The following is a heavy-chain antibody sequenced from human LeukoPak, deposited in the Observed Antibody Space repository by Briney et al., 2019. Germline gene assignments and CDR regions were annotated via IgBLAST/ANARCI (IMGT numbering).Heavy chain of an antibody. CDR3: ARVSPMVRGVLDY. V-gene: IGHV4-4*02. D-gene: IGHD3-10*01. CDR2: IYHSGST. Sequence: SETLSLTCAVSGGSISSSNWWSWVRQPPGKGLEWIGEIYHSGSTNYNPSLKSRVTISVDKSKNQFSLKLSSVTAADTAVYYCARVSPMVRGVLDYRGQGTLVTVSS. CDR1: GGSISSSNW. J-gene: IGHJ4*02.